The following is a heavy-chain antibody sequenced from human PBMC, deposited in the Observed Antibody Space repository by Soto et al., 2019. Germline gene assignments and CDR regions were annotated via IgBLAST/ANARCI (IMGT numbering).Heavy chain of an antibody. CDR2: INTETGNT. CDR3: VRDRPNSNLDF. J-gene: IGHJ4*02. D-gene: IGHD2-8*01. Sequence: QVQLLQSGPEGKKPGASVKVSCTASGYSVLSYGFSWVRQAPGQGLEWMGYINTETGNTFYAQRLQGRVTMTTNISTNIAYMELRRLTSDDTAVYFCVRDRPNSNLDFWGQGTLITISS. CDR1: GYSVLSYG. V-gene: IGHV1-18*01.